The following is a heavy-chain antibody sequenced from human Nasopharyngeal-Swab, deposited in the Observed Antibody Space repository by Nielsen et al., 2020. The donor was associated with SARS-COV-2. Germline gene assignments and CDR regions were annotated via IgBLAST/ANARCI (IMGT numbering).Heavy chain of an antibody. V-gene: IGHV3-30-3*01. J-gene: IGHJ4*02. CDR2: ISYDGSNK. CDR3: ARAPQQWLVPDY. CDR1: GFPFSSYA. Sequence: LSLTCAASGFPFSSYAMHWVRQAPGKGLEWVAVISYDGSNKYYADSVKGRFTISRDNSKNTLYLQMNSLRAEDTAVYYCARAPQQWLVPDYWGQGTLVTVSS. D-gene: IGHD6-19*01.